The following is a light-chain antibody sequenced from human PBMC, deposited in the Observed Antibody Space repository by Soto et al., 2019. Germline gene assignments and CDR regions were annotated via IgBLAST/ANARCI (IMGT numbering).Light chain of an antibody. CDR2: DAS. V-gene: IGKV1-33*01. Sequence: DIQMTQSPSSLSAAVGDRVTFTCQASQDIYKYLNWYQQKPGKAPKLLIYDASNLERGVPSRFSGRGSCRGFAVTFDSLQPEDTDTDYCQHYDHPQYTGGQGTKADIK. CDR1: QDIYKY. J-gene: IGKJ2*01. CDR3: QHYDHPQYT.